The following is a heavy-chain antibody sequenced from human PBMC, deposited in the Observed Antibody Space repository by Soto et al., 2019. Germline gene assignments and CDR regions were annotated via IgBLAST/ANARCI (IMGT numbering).Heavy chain of an antibody. J-gene: IGHJ4*02. CDR3: ARDRGYCSGGSCSALYYFDY. Sequence: TLSLTCTVSGCSISSGGYYWSWIRQHPGKGLEWIGYIYYSGSTYYNPSLKSRVTISVDTSKNQFSLKLSSVTAADTAVYYCARDRGYCSGGSCSALYYFDYWGQGTLVTVSS. D-gene: IGHD2-15*01. CDR1: GCSISSGGYY. V-gene: IGHV4-31*03. CDR2: IYYSGST.